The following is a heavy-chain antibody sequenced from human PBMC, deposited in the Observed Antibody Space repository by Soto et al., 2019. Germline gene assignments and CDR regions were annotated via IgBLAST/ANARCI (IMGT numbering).Heavy chain of an antibody. D-gene: IGHD4-17*01. J-gene: IGHJ4*02. V-gene: IGHV4-30-2*01. CDR2: IYHSGST. CDR3: ARQGTTVVLYYFDY. Sequence: SETLSLTCAVSGGSISSGGYSWSWIRQPPGKGLEWIGYIYHSGSTYYNPSLKSRVTISVDRSKNQFSLKLSSVTAADTAVYYCARQGTTVVLYYFDYWGQGTLVTVSS. CDR1: GGSISSGGYS.